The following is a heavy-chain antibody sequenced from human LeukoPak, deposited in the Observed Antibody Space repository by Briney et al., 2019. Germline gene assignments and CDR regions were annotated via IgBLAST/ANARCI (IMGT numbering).Heavy chain of an antibody. CDR2: ISYDGRNK. CDR3: ARDPSSSWYVDY. V-gene: IGHV3-30*04. D-gene: IGHD6-13*01. J-gene: IGHJ4*02. Sequence: GGSLRLSCAASGFTFSSYAMHWVRQAPGKGLEWVAVISYDGRNKYYADSVKGRFTISRDNSKNTLYLQMNSLRAEDTAVYYCARDPSSSWYVDYWGQGTLVTVSS. CDR1: GFTFSSYA.